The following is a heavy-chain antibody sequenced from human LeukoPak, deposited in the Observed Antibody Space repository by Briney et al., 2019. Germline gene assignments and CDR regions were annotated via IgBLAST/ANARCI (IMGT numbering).Heavy chain of an antibody. CDR2: IYHSGSP. Sequence: SGTLSLTCAASGGSISSNNWWGWVRQPPGKGLEWIGEIYHSGSPNYNPSLKSRVTISVDKSRNHFSLNLSSVTAADTAVYYCARVRNYDFWSGGEDYWGQGTLVTVSS. J-gene: IGHJ4*02. CDR3: ARVRNYDFWSGGEDY. CDR1: GGSISSNNW. D-gene: IGHD3-3*01. V-gene: IGHV4-4*02.